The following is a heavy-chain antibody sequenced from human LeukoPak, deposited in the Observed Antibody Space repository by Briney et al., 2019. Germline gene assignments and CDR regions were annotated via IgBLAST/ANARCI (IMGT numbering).Heavy chain of an antibody. V-gene: IGHV4-4*07. CDR2: IYTSGRP. J-gene: IGHJ4*02. CDR1: DGSISSYY. Sequence: SETLSLTCTVSDGSISSYYWSWIRQPAGKGLEWIGRIYTSGRPHYKPSLKSRVNMSVDTSKNQFSLKLSSVTAADTAVYYCASTPLGREAGTSDYWGQGTLVTVSS. D-gene: IGHD6-13*01. CDR3: ASTPLGREAGTSDY.